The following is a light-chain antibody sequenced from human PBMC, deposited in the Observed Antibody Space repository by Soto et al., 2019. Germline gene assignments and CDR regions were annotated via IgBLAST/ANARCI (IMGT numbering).Light chain of an antibody. Sequence: EIVLTQSAATLSLSLGERATLSCRASQTVGGRYLAWFQQKPGQTPRLLIYGASTRAAGGPDRFSGSGSGTDFSLTINSLEPEDFAVYDCLQYVSSPWTFGQGTKVEV. V-gene: IGKV3-20*01. J-gene: IGKJ1*01. CDR2: GAS. CDR3: LQYVSSPWT. CDR1: QTVGGRY.